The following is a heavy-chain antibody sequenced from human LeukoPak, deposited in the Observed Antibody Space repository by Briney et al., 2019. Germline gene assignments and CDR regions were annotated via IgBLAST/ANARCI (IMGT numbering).Heavy chain of an antibody. V-gene: IGHV1-2*02. Sequence: ASVKVSCKASGYTFTGYYMHWVRQAPGQGLEWMGWINPNSGGTNYAQKFQGRVTMTRDTSISTAYMELSRLRSDDTAVYYCAREASGYRGHDVYDYIWGSYRHSDYWGQGTLVTVSS. CDR1: GYTFTGYY. CDR3: AREASGYRGHDVYDYIWGSYRHSDY. J-gene: IGHJ4*02. D-gene: IGHD3-16*02. CDR2: INPNSGGT.